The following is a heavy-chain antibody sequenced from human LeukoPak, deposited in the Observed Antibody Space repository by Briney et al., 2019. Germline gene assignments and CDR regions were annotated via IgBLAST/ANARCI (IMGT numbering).Heavy chain of an antibody. Sequence: SETLSLTCTVSGGSITISSYYWGWIRQPPGKGLEWIGSIYYTGSTYYNPSLRSRVTISVDTSKNQFSLKETSVTAADTAVYYCARHVRATSSLDAFDIWGQGTMVTVSS. CDR3: ARHVRATSSLDAFDI. CDR2: IYYTGST. V-gene: IGHV4-39*01. J-gene: IGHJ3*02. D-gene: IGHD2-2*01. CDR1: GGSITISSYY.